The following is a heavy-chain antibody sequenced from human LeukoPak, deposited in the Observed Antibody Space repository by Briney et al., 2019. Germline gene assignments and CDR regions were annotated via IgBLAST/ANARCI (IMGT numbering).Heavy chain of an antibody. D-gene: IGHD1-26*01. Sequence: SDTLSLTCAVSGSSISSSNWWGWIRQPPGKGLEWIGYIYYSGSIYYDPSLKSRVTMSVDTSKNQFSLNLSSVTAVDTAVYYCARSESEWDSFDYWGQGTLVTVSS. CDR3: ARSESEWDSFDY. J-gene: IGHJ4*02. CDR1: GSSISSSNW. CDR2: IYYSGSI. V-gene: IGHV4-28*05.